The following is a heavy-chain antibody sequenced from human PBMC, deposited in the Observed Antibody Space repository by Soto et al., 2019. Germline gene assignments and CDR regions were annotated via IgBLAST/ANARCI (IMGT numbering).Heavy chain of an antibody. Sequence: EVQLLESGGGLVQPGGSLRLSCAASGFTFSSYALSWVRQAPGKGLEWVSALSGTGDSADYANSVKGRFTISRDDSTTTVDLVMSSLRVEDTAIYYCARDNGNYGSGSFAHWGQGTLVTVSS. J-gene: IGHJ4*02. D-gene: IGHD3-10*01. CDR2: LSGTGDSA. CDR3: ARDNGNYGSGSFAH. CDR1: GFTFSSYA. V-gene: IGHV3-23*01.